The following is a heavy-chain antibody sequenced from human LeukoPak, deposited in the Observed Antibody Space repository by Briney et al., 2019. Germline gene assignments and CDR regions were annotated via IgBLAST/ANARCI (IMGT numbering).Heavy chain of an antibody. Sequence: SETLSLTCTVSGGSISSGGYYWSWIRQHPGKGLEWIGYIYYSGSTYYNPSLKSRVTISVDTSKNQFSLKLSSVTAADTAVYYCARALVGATYAFDIWGQGTMVTVSS. CDR1: GGSISSGGYY. CDR3: ARALVGATYAFDI. D-gene: IGHD1-26*01. CDR2: IYYSGST. J-gene: IGHJ3*02. V-gene: IGHV4-31*03.